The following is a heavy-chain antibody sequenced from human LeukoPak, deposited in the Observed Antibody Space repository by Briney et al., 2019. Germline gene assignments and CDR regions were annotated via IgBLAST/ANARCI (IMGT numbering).Heavy chain of an antibody. D-gene: IGHD1-20*01. V-gene: IGHV3-23*01. Sequence: QPGGSLRLSCAASGFTFSSYAMSWVRQAPGKGLEWVSTISGSGGSTSYADSVKGRFSISRDNSKNTVFLQMNSLRAEDTAVYYCAKLSGDNWDGGDYWGQGTLVTVSS. J-gene: IGHJ4*02. CDR2: ISGSGGST. CDR3: AKLSGDNWDGGDY. CDR1: GFTFSSYA.